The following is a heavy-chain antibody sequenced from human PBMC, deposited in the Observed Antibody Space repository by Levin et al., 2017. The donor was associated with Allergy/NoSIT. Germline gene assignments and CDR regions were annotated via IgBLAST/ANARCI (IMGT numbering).Heavy chain of an antibody. V-gene: IGHV1-69*06. Sequence: SVKVSCKASGGTFSNDGISWVRQAPGQGLECMGTIIPIFGAAHYAQKFQGRVSITADTSTNTAYMDLSSLRSEDTAVYYCARGWSRGGFNIWGQGTMVTVS. D-gene: IGHD3-10*01. CDR3: ARGWSRGGFNI. J-gene: IGHJ3*02. CDR1: GGTFSNDG. CDR2: IIPIFGAA.